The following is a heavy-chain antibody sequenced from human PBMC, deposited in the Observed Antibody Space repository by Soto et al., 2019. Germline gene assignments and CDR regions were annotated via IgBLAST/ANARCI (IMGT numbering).Heavy chain of an antibody. V-gene: IGHV5-51*01. Sequence: GESLKISCKGSGYSFTTYWIAWVRQMPGKGLERMGIIYPGDSDTRYNPSFQGQVSISADKSISTAYLQWSSLKASDTAIYYCARLFGMGDRGRDFYCYGMDVWCQGTTVTVSS. J-gene: IGHJ6*02. CDR1: GYSFTTYW. CDR3: ARLFGMGDRGRDFYCYGMDV. D-gene: IGHD3-16*01. CDR2: IYPGDSDT.